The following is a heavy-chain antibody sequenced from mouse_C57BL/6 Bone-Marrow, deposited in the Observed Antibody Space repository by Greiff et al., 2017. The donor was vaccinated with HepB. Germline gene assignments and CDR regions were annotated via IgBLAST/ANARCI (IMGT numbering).Heavy chain of an antibody. CDR3: ARWGYGSSC. D-gene: IGHD1-1*01. CDR1: GYAFSSSW. CDR2: IYPGDGDT. Sequence: VQLQESGPELVKPGASVKISCKASGYAFSSSWMNWVKQRPGKGLEWIGRIYPGDGDTNYNGKFKGKATLTADKSSSTAYMQLSSLTSEDSAVYFCARWGYGSSCWGQGTTLTVSS. J-gene: IGHJ2*01. V-gene: IGHV1-82*01.